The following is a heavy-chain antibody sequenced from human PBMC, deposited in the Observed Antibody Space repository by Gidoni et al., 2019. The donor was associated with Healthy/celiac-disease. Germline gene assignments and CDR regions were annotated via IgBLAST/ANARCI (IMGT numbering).Heavy chain of an antibody. CDR3: ASNGLGSSSPLDY. Sequence: EVQLVESGGGLVKPGGSLRLSCAAFDSTFSTYTTNWVRQAPGKGLEWFSSISSSSIYIYYADSVKGRFTITRDNSKNSLYLQLNSLRAEDTAVYYCASNGLGSSSPLDYWGQGTLVTVSS. J-gene: IGHJ4*02. D-gene: IGHD6-13*01. CDR2: ISSSSIYI. V-gene: IGHV3-21*01. CDR1: DSTFSTYT.